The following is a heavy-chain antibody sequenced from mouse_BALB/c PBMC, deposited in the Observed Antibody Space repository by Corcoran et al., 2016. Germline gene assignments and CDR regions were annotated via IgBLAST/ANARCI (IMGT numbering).Heavy chain of an antibody. CDR2: IFPGSGNT. Sequence: QVQLQQSGPELVKPGASVKISCRASGYSFTSYYIHWVKQRPGQGLEWMGWIFPGSGNTKYNEKFKGKATLTADTSSSTAYMQLSSLTSEDSAVYFCARYYYGGYFDVWGAGTTVTVSS. CDR3: ARYYYGGYFDV. D-gene: IGHD1-1*01. J-gene: IGHJ1*01. CDR1: GYSFTSYY. V-gene: IGHV1-66*01.